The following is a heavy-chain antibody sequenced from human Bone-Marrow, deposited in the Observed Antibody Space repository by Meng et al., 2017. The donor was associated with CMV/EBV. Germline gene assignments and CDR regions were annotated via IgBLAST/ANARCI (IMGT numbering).Heavy chain of an antibody. CDR3: AKAVGRMATIPGDY. J-gene: IGHJ4*02. CDR1: GFTFSSYW. D-gene: IGHD5-24*01. V-gene: IGHV3-30*02. CDR2: IRYDGSNK. Sequence: GGSLRLSCAASGFTFSSYWMSWVRQAPGKGLEWVAFIRYDGSNKYYADSVKGRFTISRDNSKNTLYLQMNSLRAEDTAVYYCAKAVGRMATIPGDYWGQGTLVTVSS.